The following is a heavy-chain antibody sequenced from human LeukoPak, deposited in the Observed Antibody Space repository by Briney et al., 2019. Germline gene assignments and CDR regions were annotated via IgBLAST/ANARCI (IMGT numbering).Heavy chain of an antibody. D-gene: IGHD6-19*01. Sequence: PGGSLRLSCAASGFTFSSYGMHWVRQAPGKGLEWVAVIWYDGSNKYYADSVKGRFTISRDNSKNTLYLLMNSLRAEDTAVYYCARELIAVAGQSYYYYGMDVWGQGTTVTVSS. J-gene: IGHJ6*02. CDR2: IWYDGSNK. V-gene: IGHV3-33*01. CDR1: GFTFSSYG. CDR3: ARELIAVAGQSYYYYGMDV.